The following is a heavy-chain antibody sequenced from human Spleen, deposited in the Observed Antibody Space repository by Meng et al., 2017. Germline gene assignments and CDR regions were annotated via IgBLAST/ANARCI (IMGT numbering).Heavy chain of an antibody. D-gene: IGHD3-22*01. Sequence: GSLRLSCTVSGYSISSGYYWGWIRQPPGKGLEWIGSIYHSWSTFYNPSLKSRVTISVDTSKNQFSLKLSSVTAADTAVYDCARVSDSSGYYRLDWFDPWGQGTLVTVSS. J-gene: IGHJ5*02. V-gene: IGHV4-38-2*02. CDR2: IYHSWST. CDR1: GYSISSGYY. CDR3: ARVSDSSGYYRLDWFDP.